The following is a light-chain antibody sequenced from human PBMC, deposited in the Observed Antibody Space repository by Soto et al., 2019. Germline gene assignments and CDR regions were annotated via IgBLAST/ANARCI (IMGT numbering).Light chain of an antibody. CDR2: EVS. Sequence: QSVLTQPASVSGSPGQAITISCSGTSSDVGGCNYVSWYQQHPGKAPKLMIYEVSERPSGVPDRFSGSKSSNTASLTVSGLQAEDEADYYCSSYAGSNNFVFGTGTKVTVL. J-gene: IGLJ1*01. CDR3: SSYAGSNNFV. CDR1: SSDVGGCNY. V-gene: IGLV2-8*01.